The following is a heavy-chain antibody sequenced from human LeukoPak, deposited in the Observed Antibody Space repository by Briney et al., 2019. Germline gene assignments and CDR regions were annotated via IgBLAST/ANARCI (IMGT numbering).Heavy chain of an antibody. J-gene: IGHJ5*02. Sequence: KPSETLSLTCTVSGGSISSGSYYWSWIWQTDGRGLEWIGRSYIRGSTDYNPSLKSRVTISVDTSKNQFSLKLNSVTAADTAVYYCARIGYGSGSPTNLWGQGTLVTVSS. V-gene: IGHV4-61*02. CDR3: ARIGYGSGSPTNL. CDR1: GGSISSGSYY. CDR2: SYIRGST. D-gene: IGHD3-10*01.